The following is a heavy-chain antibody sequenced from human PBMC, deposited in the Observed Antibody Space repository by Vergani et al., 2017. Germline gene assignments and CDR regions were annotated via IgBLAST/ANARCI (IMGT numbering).Heavy chain of an antibody. V-gene: IGHV1-46*01. D-gene: IGHD5-24*01. Sequence: QVQLVQSGAEVKKPGASVKVSCKASGYTFTSYYMHWVRQAPGQGLEWMGIINPSGGSTSYAQKFQGRVTMTRDTSTSTVYMELSSLRSEDTAVYYCARGRRWLQKRDDAFDIWGQGTMVTVSS. CDR2: INPSGGST. CDR1: GYTFTSYY. CDR3: ARGRRWLQKRDDAFDI. J-gene: IGHJ3*02.